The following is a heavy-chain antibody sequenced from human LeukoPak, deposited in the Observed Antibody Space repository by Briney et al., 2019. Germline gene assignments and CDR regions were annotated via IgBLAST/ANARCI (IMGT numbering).Heavy chain of an antibody. CDR2: ISGSGGGT. Sequence: GGSLRLSCAASGFNLSSHAMRWVRQAPGKGLEWVSGISGSGGGTYDADSVKGRFTISRDNSRNTLYLQMDSLRAEDTALYYCAKVHSSGWLFDYWGQGTLVTVSS. CDR1: GFNLSSHA. J-gene: IGHJ4*02. CDR3: AKVHSSGWLFDY. V-gene: IGHV3-23*01. D-gene: IGHD6-19*01.